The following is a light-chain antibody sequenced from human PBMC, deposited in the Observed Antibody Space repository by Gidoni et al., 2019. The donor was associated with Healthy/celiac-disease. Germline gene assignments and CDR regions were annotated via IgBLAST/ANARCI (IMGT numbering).Light chain of an antibody. Sequence: DIQMTQSPSSLSASVGDRVTITCRASQGISNYLAWYQQKPGKVPKLLIYAASTLQSGVPSRFSGSGSGTDFTLTISSLQPEDVATYYCQKYNSWTFGQXTKVEIK. CDR3: QKYNSWT. J-gene: IGKJ1*01. CDR1: QGISNY. V-gene: IGKV1-27*01. CDR2: AAS.